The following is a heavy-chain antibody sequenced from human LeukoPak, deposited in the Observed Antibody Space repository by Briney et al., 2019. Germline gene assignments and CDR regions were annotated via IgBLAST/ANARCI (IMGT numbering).Heavy chain of an antibody. CDR3: ARRGSRDGYIYHY. D-gene: IGHD5-24*01. V-gene: IGHV4-34*01. CDR2: INHSGST. J-gene: IGHJ4*02. CDR1: GGSFSGYY. Sequence: SETLSLTCAVYGGSFSGYYWSWIRQPPGKGLEWIGEINHSGSTNYNPSLKSRVTISVDTSKNQFSLKLSSVTAADTAVYYCARRGSRDGYIYHYWGQGTLVTVSS.